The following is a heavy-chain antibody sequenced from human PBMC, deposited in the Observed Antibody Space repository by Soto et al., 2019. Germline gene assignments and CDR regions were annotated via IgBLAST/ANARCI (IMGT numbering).Heavy chain of an antibody. CDR3: ARVERGTATTVVDAFDI. D-gene: IGHD1-1*01. J-gene: IGHJ3*02. V-gene: IGHV4-34*01. CDR2: MSHSGGT. Sequence: QVQLQQWGAGLLKPSETLSLTCAVYGGFVSSGSYYWSWIRQPPGKGLEWIGEMSHSGGTHFNSSLKSRVTISVDTSKNQFSLKMSSVTAADTALYYCARVERGTATTVVDAFDILGPGTMVTVSS. CDR1: GGFVSSGSYY.